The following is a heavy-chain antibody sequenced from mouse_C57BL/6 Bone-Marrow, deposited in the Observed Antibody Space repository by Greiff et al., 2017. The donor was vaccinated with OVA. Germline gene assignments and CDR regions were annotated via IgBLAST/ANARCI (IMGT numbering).Heavy chain of an antibody. V-gene: IGHV1-82*01. Sequence: VQLQQSGPELVKPGASVKISCKASGYAFSSSWMNWVKQRPGKGLEWIGRIYPGDGDTNYNGKFKGKATLTADKSSSTAYMQLSSLTSEDSAVYFCARRRKDYSYYAMDYWGQGTSVTVSS. CDR3: ARRRKDYSYYAMDY. J-gene: IGHJ4*01. D-gene: IGHD1-1*01. CDR1: GYAFSSSW. CDR2: IYPGDGDT.